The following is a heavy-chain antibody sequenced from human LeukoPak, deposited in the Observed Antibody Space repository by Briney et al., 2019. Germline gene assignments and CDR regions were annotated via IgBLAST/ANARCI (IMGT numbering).Heavy chain of an antibody. CDR3: ARDWRVAGTVYYFDY. D-gene: IGHD6-19*01. CDR1: GYTFTSYG. CDR2: ISAYNGNT. V-gene: IGHV1-18*01. J-gene: IGHJ4*02. Sequence: GASVKVSCKASGYTFTSYGISWVRQAPGQGLEWMGWISAYNGNTKYAQKLQGRVTMTTDTSTSTAYMELRSLRSDDTAVYYCARDWRVAGTVYYFDYWGQGTLVTVSS.